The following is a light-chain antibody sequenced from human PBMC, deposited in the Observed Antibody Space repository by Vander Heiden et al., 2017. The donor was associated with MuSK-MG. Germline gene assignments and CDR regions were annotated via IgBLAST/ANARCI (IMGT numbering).Light chain of an antibody. CDR1: QSVSSY. CDR3: QQRSNRAWT. CDR2: DAS. V-gene: IGKV3-11*01. Sequence: EIVLTQSPATLSLSPGERATLSCRASQSVSSYLAWYQQKPGQAPRLLIYDASNRATGSPARCSGIGSGTDFTLTISSLEPEDFAVYYCQQRSNRAWTFGQGTKVEIK. J-gene: IGKJ1*01.